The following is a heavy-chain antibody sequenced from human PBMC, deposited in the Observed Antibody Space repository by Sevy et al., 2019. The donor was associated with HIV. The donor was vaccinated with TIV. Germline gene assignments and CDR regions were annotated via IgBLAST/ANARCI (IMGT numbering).Heavy chain of an antibody. CDR1: GITFSYYS. D-gene: IGHD3-10*01. CDR3: ARDRDGSGSSVGYGMDV. J-gene: IGHJ6*02. CDR2: ISSSSSNI. Sequence: GGSLRLSCVGSGITFSYYSMNWVRQAPGKGLEWVSSISSSSSNIYYADSVKGRFTISRDNAKKSLYLQMNSLRAEDTAVYYCARDRDGSGSSVGYGMDVWGQGTTVTVS. V-gene: IGHV3-21*01.